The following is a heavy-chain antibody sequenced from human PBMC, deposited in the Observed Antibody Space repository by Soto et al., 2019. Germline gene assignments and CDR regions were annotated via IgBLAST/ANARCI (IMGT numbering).Heavy chain of an antibody. Sequence: GGSLRLSCAASGFTFSSYAMSWVRQAPGKGLEWVSAISGSGGSTYYADSVKGRFTISRDNHKNSLYLQMNSLRDEDTAVYYCARGFYYYGSGFSYYFDHWGHGTLVTVSS. CDR1: GFTFSSYA. CDR3: ARGFYYYGSGFSYYFDH. J-gene: IGHJ4*01. D-gene: IGHD3-22*01. V-gene: IGHV3-23*01. CDR2: ISGSGGST.